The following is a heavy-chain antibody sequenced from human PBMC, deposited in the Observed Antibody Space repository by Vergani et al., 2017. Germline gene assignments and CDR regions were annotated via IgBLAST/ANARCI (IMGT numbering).Heavy chain of an antibody. J-gene: IGHJ5*02. D-gene: IGHD2-15*01. CDR3: ARTGYCSGGSCYSDNWFDP. CDR1: GGTFSSYA. CDR2: IIPIFGTA. Sequence: QVQLEQSGAEVKKPGSSVTVSCRASGGTFSSYAISWVRQAPGQGLEWMGGIIPIFGTANYAQKFQGRVTITADESTSTAYMELSSLRSEDTAVYYCARTGYCSGGSCYSDNWFDPWGQGTLVTVSS. V-gene: IGHV1-69*12.